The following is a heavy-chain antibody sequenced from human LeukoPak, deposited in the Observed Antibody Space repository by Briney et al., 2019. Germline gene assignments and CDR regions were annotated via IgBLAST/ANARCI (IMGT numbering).Heavy chain of an antibody. J-gene: IGHJ4*02. V-gene: IGHV4-59*01. Sequence: PSGTLSLTCTVSGGSISSYYWSWIRQPPGKGLEWIGYIYYSGSSNYNPSLKSRVTISVDTSKKQFSLKLRSVTAADTAVYYCAGMTTVTTRFDYWGQGTLVTVSS. D-gene: IGHD4-17*01. CDR1: GGSISSYY. CDR3: AGMTTVTTRFDY. CDR2: IYYSGSS.